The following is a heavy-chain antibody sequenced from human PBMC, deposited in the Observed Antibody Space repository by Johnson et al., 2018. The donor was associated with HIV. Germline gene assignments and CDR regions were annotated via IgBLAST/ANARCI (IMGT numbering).Heavy chain of an antibody. CDR1: GFTFSSYG. CDR2: IWYDGSNK. J-gene: IGHJ3*02. V-gene: IGHV3-33*06. Sequence: QVQLVESGGGVVQPGRSLRLSCAASGFTFSSYGMHWVRQAPGTGLEWVAVIWYDGSNKYYADSVKGRFTISRDNSKNTLNLQMHSLRAEDTAVYYCAKDPNRWEQLAYAFDIWGQGTMVTVSS. CDR3: AKDPNRWEQLAYAFDI. D-gene: IGHD6-6*01.